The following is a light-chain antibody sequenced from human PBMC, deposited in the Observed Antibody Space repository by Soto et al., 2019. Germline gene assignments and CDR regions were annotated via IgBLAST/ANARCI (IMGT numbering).Light chain of an antibody. Sequence: AIQMTQSPSSLSASVGDRVTITCRASQGIRHELGWYQQRPGKAPKALIYGASNLPSGVPSRFSGSGFGTDFTLTISSLQPEDFATYYCLQDRNYPRTFGQGTKVESK. CDR2: GAS. CDR1: QGIRHE. J-gene: IGKJ1*01. CDR3: LQDRNYPRT. V-gene: IGKV1-6*01.